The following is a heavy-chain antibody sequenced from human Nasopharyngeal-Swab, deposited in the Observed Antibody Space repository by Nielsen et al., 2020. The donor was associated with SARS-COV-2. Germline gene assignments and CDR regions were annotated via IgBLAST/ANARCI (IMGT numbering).Heavy chain of an antibody. D-gene: IGHD4-17*01. CDR3: ARDAPAHYGAFY. V-gene: IGHV3-30*03. Sequence: GGSLRLSFAASGFTFSSFGMHWVRQAPGKGLEWVAFIAHDASNEYYGDSVKGRFSISRDSSKNTLYLQMDSLRAEDTAVYYCARDAPAHYGAFYWGRGTLVTVSP. CDR2: IAHDASNE. J-gene: IGHJ4*02. CDR1: GFTFSSFG.